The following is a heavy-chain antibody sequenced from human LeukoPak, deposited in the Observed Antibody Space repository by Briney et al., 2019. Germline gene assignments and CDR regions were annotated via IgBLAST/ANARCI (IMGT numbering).Heavy chain of an antibody. V-gene: IGHV1-2*06. CDR3: ARSSRLWLNDGRADKN. J-gene: IGHJ4*02. D-gene: IGHD1-26*01. Sequence: GASVKVSCKASGYTFTGYYMHWVRQAPGQGLEWMGRINPNSGGTNYAQKFQGRVTMTRDTSISTAYMELSRLRSDDTAVYYCARSSRLWLNDGRADKNWGQGTLVTVSS. CDR1: GYTFTGYY. CDR2: INPNSGGT.